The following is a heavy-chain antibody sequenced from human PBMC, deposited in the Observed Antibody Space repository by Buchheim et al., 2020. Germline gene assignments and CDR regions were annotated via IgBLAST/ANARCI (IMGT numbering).Heavy chain of an antibody. CDR2: INPDGGGT. Sequence: QVHLVQSETEVRKPGASVRISCETSGYRFTKHYLHWVRQAPGQGLEWMGIINPDGGGTNYAQKFKGRFTMTTDTSTSTVYMDLNSLKSDDTAVYYCARDDYGDSRNWFDPWGQGTL. V-gene: IGHV1-46*01. J-gene: IGHJ5*02. CDR1: GYRFTKHY. D-gene: IGHD4-17*01. CDR3: ARDDYGDSRNWFDP.